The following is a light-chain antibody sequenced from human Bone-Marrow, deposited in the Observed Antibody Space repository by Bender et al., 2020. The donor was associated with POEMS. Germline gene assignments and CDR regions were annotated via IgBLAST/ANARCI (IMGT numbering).Light chain of an antibody. CDR3: AAWDDSVSGRVI. J-gene: IGLJ2*01. V-gene: IGLV1-47*01. CDR1: RSTIGTNY. Sequence: QSVLTQPPSASGTPGQTVTLSCSVSRSTIGTNYVYWYQHVPGTAPKFLIYRNNQRPSGVPDRFSGYKSGASASLAISGLRSEDEADYYCAAWDDSVSGRVIFGGGTRLTVL. CDR2: RNN.